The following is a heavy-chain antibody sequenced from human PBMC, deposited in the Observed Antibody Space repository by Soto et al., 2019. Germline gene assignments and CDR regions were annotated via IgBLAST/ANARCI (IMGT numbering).Heavy chain of an antibody. V-gene: IGHV3-74*01. CDR1: GFSIRDYW. CDR3: ARDRSYAMEV. J-gene: IGHJ6*02. CDR2: INGDASST. Sequence: GGSLRLSCEASGFSIRDYWMHWVRQVPGEGLVWVSCINGDASSTTYADSVKGRFTISRDDAKNTVYLQMTSLRAEDTAVYFCARDRSYAMEVWGQGTRVTVSS.